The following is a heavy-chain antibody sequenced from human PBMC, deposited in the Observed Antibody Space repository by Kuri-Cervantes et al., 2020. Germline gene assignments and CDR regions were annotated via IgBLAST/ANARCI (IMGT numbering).Heavy chain of an antibody. CDR3: ARLSPGDYYYGMDV. J-gene: IGHJ6*02. Sequence: GESLKISCTASGFTFGDYAMSWFRQAPGKGLEWVGFIRSKAYGGTTEYAASVKGRFTISRDDSKSIAYLQMNSLRAEDTAVYYCARLSPGDYYYGMDVWGQGTTVTVSS. CDR2: IRSKAYGGTT. V-gene: IGHV3-49*03. CDR1: GFTFGDYA.